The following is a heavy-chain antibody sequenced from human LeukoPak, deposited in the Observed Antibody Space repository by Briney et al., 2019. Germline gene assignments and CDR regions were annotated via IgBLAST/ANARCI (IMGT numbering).Heavy chain of an antibody. J-gene: IGHJ4*02. CDR3: ASSRAGTWSYFDY. CDR1: GGSFSGYY. V-gene: IGHV4-34*01. Sequence: SETLSLTCAVYGGSFSGYYWSWIRQPPGKGLEWIGEINHSGSTNYNPSPKSRVTISVDTSKNQFSLKLSSVTAADTAVYYCASSRAGTWSYFDYWGQGTLVTVSS. D-gene: IGHD3-10*01. CDR2: INHSGST.